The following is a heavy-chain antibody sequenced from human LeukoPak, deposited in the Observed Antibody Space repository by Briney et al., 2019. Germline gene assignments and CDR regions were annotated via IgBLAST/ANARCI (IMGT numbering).Heavy chain of an antibody. CDR2: IYYSGST. CDR1: GGSISSYY. CDR3: ARGFPNLRGGSYHDY. V-gene: IGHV4-59*12. Sequence: PSETLSLTCTVSGGSISSYYWSWIRQPPGKGLEWIGYIYYSGSTNYNPSLKSRVTISVDTSKNQFSLKLSSVTAADTAVYYCARGFPNLRGGSYHDYWGQGTLVTVSS. J-gene: IGHJ4*02. D-gene: IGHD1-26*01.